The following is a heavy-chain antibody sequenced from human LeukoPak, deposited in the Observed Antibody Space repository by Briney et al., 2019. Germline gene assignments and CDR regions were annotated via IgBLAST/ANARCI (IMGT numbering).Heavy chain of an antibody. CDR1: GFTFSTYW. D-gene: IGHD5-18*01. CDR3: ARWDTAGDPRIDF. V-gene: IGHV3-7*01. CDR2: IKPDGSEK. J-gene: IGHJ4*02. Sequence: GGSLRLSCAASGFTFSTYWMTWVRQAPGKGLEWVANIKPDGSEKSYVDSVRGRFTVSRDNPKNSMFLQMNSLRAEDTAVYYCARWDTAGDPRIDFWGQGTLVTVSS.